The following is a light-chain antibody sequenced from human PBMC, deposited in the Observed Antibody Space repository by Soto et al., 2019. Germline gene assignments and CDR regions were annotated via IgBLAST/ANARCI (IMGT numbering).Light chain of an antibody. V-gene: IGLV1-44*01. J-gene: IGLJ1*01. Sequence: QSVLTQPPSASGTPGQRVTISCSGSSSNIGSNPVAWYQQLPGTAPNLLFYNDNQRPSGVPDQFSGSKSGTSASLAISGLQSDDEADYYCAAWDDSLNGYVFGTGTKVTVL. CDR2: NDN. CDR3: AAWDDSLNGYV. CDR1: SSNIGSNP.